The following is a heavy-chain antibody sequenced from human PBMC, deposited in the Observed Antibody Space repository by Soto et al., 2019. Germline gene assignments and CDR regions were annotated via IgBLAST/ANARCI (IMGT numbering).Heavy chain of an antibody. D-gene: IGHD3-22*01. CDR3: ARDHRGGEYYYDSSGYQNYYYYYYGMDV. CDR1: GGSVSSGSYY. V-gene: IGHV4-61*01. J-gene: IGHJ6*02. Sequence: SETLSLTCTVSGGSVSSGSYYWSWIRQPPGKGLEWIGYIYYSGSTNYNPSLKSRVTISVDTSKNQFSLKLSSVTAADTAVYYCARDHRGGEYYYDSSGYQNYYYYYYGMDVWGQGTPVTV. CDR2: IYYSGST.